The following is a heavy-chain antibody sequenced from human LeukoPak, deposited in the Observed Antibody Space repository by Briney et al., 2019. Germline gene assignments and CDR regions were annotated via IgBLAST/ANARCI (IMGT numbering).Heavy chain of an antibody. CDR2: ISGSGGST. D-gene: IGHD6-19*01. J-gene: IGHJ3*02. CDR3: AKDRSSGWYDAFDI. V-gene: IGHV3-23*01. Sequence: PGXSLRLSCAASGFTFSSYAMSWVRQAPGKGLEWVSSISGSGGSTYYSDSVKGRFTISRDNSKNTLYLQLNSLRAEDTAVYYCAKDRSSGWYDAFDIWGQGTMVIVSS. CDR1: GFTFSSYA.